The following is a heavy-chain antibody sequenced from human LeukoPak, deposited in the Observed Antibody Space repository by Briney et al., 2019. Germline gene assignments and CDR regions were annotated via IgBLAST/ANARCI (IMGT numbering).Heavy chain of an antibody. Sequence: GGSLRLSCAASGFTFSSYGMHWVRQAPGKGLEWVAVISYDGSNKYYADSVKGRFTISRDNSKNTLYLQMNSLRAEDTAVYYCAKDRLQWLLIDPFDIWGQGTMVTVSS. CDR3: AKDRLQWLLIDPFDI. CDR2: ISYDGSNK. J-gene: IGHJ3*02. CDR1: GFTFSSYG. V-gene: IGHV3-30*18. D-gene: IGHD3-3*01.